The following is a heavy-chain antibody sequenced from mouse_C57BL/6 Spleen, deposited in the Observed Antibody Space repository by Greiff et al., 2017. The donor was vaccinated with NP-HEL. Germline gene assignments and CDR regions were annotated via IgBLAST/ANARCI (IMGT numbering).Heavy chain of an antibody. CDR2: IYPGSGNT. CDR3: ARFITTVGFDY. CDR1: GYTFTDYY. V-gene: IGHV1-76*01. D-gene: IGHD1-1*01. Sequence: VQLQQSGAELVRPGASVKLSCKASGYTFTDYYINWVKQRPGQGLEWIARIYPGSGNTYYNEKFKGKATLTAEKSSSTAYMQLSSLTSEDSAVYFCARFITTVGFDYWGQGTTLTVSS. J-gene: IGHJ2*01.